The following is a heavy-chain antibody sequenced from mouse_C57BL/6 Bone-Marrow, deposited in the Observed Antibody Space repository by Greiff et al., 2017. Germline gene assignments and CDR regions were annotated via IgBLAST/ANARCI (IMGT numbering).Heavy chain of an antibody. CDR3: ARGYGSSPYYFDY. V-gene: IGHV1-50*01. D-gene: IGHD1-1*01. J-gene: IGHJ2*01. CDR1: GYTFTSYW. Sequence: QVQLQQSGAELVKPGASVKLSCNASGYTFTSYWMQWVKQRPGQGLEWIGEIDPSDSYTNYNQKFKGKATLTVDTSSSTAYMQLSSLTSEDSAVYYCARGYGSSPYYFDYWGQGTTLTVSS. CDR2: IDPSDSYT.